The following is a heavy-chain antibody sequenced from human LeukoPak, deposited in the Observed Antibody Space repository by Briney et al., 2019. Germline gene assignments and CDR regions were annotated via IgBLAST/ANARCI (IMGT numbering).Heavy chain of an antibody. CDR3: AELGITMIGGV. V-gene: IGHV3-23*01. D-gene: IGHD3-10*02. CDR1: GFTFSNYA. Sequence: GGSLRLSCAASGFTFSNYAMSWVRQAPGKGLEWVSTISGSGGSTYYADSVKGRFTISRDNAKNSLYLQMNSLRAEDTAVYYCAELGITMIGGVWGKGTTVTISS. CDR2: ISGSGGST. J-gene: IGHJ6*04.